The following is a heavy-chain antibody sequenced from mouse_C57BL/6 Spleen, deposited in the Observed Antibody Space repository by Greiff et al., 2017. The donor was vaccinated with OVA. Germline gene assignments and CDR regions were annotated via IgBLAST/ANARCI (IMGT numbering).Heavy chain of an antibody. CDR1: GYTFTSYW. J-gene: IGHJ3*01. CDR2: IYPGSGST. CDR3: ARWGYGSSYWFAY. D-gene: IGHD1-1*01. Sequence: VQLQQPGAELVKPGASVKMSCKASGYTFTSYWITWVKQRPGQGLEWIGDIYPGSGSTNYNEKFTSKATLTVDTSSSTAYMQLSSLTSEDSAVYYCARWGYGSSYWFAYWGQGTLVTVSA. V-gene: IGHV1-55*01.